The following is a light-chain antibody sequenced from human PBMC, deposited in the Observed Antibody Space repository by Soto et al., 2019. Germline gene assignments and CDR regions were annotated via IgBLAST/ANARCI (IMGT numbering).Light chain of an antibody. Sequence: AIQMTQSPSSLSASVGDRVAISGRASQDIRNTLAWYQQKPGEAPKLLIFAASNLQSGVPSRFSGSGSVTDFTLAITGLQPEDFATYYCLQYYNFSWTFGQGTKVDIK. J-gene: IGKJ1*01. CDR1: QDIRNT. V-gene: IGKV1-6*01. CDR3: LQYYNFSWT. CDR2: AAS.